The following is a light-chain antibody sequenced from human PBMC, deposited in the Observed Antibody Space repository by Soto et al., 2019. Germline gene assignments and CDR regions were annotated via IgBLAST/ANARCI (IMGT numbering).Light chain of an antibody. V-gene: IGKV1-5*03. CDR1: QSVSSW. CDR2: KAS. J-gene: IGKJ2*01. CDR3: QQYDYYPYT. Sequence: DIQMTQSPSTLSASVGARVTITCRASQSVSSWLAWYQQKPGEAPKILIYKASTLESGVTSRFSGSGSGTEFTLTISSLQPDDFATYYCQQYDYYPYTFGQGTKLEIK.